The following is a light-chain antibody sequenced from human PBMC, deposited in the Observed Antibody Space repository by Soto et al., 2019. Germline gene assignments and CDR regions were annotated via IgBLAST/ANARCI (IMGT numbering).Light chain of an antibody. CDR3: QQRSNWPPIT. Sequence: EIVLTQSPGTLSLSPGERATFSSRASQSVSSYLAWYQQKPGQAPRLLIYDASNRATGIPARFSGSGSETDFTLTISSLEPEDFAVYYCQQRSNWPPITFGQGTRLEIK. CDR2: DAS. J-gene: IGKJ5*01. V-gene: IGKV3-11*01. CDR1: QSVSSY.